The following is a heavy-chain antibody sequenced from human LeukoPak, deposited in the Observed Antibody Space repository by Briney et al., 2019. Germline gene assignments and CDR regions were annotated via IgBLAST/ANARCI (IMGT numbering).Heavy chain of an antibody. J-gene: IGHJ4*02. D-gene: IGHD3-3*01. Sequence: GGSLRLSCAASGFTFDDYTMHWVSQAPGKGLEWVSLISWDGGSTYYADSVKGRFTISRDNSKNSLYLQMNSLRTEDTALYYCAKDYGAYYDFWSGHFDYWGQGTLVTVSS. CDR2: ISWDGGST. CDR1: GFTFDDYT. V-gene: IGHV3-43*01. CDR3: AKDYGAYYDFWSGHFDY.